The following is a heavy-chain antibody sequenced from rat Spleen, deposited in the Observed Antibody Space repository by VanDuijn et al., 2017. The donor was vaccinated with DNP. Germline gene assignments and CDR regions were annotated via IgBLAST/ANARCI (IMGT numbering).Heavy chain of an antibody. CDR2: INNSGGSI. Sequence: EVQLVESGGGLVQPGRSLKLSCAASGFTFSNYGMAWVRQAPTKGLEWVAYINNSGGSIFYRDSVKGRFTISRDNANRTLYLQMDSLRSEDTATYYCATSPGPNWFAYWGQGTLVTVSS. J-gene: IGHJ3*01. CDR3: ATSPGPNWFAY. CDR1: GFTFSNYG. V-gene: IGHV5-19*01. D-gene: IGHD1-4*01.